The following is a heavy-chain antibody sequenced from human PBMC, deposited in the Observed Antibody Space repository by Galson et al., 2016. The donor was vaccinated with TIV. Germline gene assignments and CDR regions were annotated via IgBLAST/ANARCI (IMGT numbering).Heavy chain of an antibody. CDR3: ASDRNTALDTYHQYYGMDV. V-gene: IGHV1-69*13. J-gene: IGHJ6*02. Sequence: SVKVSCKASGGTFSSYVFNWVRLAPGQGLEWMGGIIPLFGTINYAQKFQGRVTITADESSTTVYMELNSLRSGDTAVYYCASDRNTALDTYHQYYGMDVWGQGATGTVSS. CDR2: IIPLFGTI. D-gene: IGHD5-18*01. CDR1: GGTFSSYV.